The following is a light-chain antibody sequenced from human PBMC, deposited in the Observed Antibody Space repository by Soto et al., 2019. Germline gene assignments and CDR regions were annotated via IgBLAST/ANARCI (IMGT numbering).Light chain of an antibody. CDR1: QSISSW. V-gene: IGKV1-5*03. J-gene: IGKJ3*01. CDR3: QQYNDYLLA. Sequence: DIQMTQSPSTLSASVGDRVTITCRASQSISSWLAWYQQKPGKAPKLLIYKASNLESGVTSRFSDSGSGTEFTLTISSLQPDDFATYYCQQYNDYLLAFGPGTKVDFK. CDR2: KAS.